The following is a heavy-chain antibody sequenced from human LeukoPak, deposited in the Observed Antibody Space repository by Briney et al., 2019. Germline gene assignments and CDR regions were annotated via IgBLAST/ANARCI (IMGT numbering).Heavy chain of an antibody. D-gene: IGHD2-2*01. CDR1: GFTLSDYH. V-gene: IGHV3-23*01. Sequence: GGSLRLSCAASGFTLSDYHMSWVRQAPGKGLEWVSTISGSGGSTYYADSVKGRCTISRDNSKGTLYLQVNSLRADDTAVYYCAKEGGYCSSSSCADYFDYWGQGSLVTVSS. CDR2: ISGSGGST. J-gene: IGHJ4*02. CDR3: AKEGGYCSSSSCADYFDY.